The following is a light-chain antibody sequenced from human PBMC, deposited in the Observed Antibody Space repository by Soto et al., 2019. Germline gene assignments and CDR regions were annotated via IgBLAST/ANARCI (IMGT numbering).Light chain of an antibody. V-gene: IGKV1-5*03. CDR1: QSINRW. CDR2: KAS. Sequence: DIQMTQSPSTLSASVGDRVTITCRASQSINRWLAWYQQKPGKAPKLLIYKASTLESGVPSRFSGGGIGTEFSLSNSSLQSDDFATYYCQQYSTYPYIFGQGTKVEIK. J-gene: IGKJ2*01. CDR3: QQYSTYPYI.